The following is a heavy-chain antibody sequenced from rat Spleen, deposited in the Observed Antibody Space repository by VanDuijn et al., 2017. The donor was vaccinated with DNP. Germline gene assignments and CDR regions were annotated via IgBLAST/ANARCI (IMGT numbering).Heavy chain of an antibody. D-gene: IGHD3-6*01. CDR1: GFPFSDYF. CDR2: ISHDGGGT. Sequence: EVRLVESGGGLVQPGRSLKLSCAASGFPFSDYFMAWVRQAPNKGLEWVASISHDGGGTFYGDSVKGRFTLSRENAKTTLYLQMNSLRSEDTATYYCASFNWPAPWGQGTSVTVSS. CDR3: ASFNWPAP. J-gene: IGHJ4*01. V-gene: IGHV5-22*01.